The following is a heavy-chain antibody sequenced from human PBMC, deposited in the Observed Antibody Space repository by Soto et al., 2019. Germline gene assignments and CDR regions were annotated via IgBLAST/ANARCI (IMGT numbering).Heavy chain of an antibody. Sequence: PGGSLRLSCAASGFTFSIYSMNWFRQAPGKGLEWVSYISSSSSTIYYADSLKGRFTISRDNAKNSLYLQMNSLRAEDTAVYYCARDISEGFFWGQGTLVTVSS. J-gene: IGHJ4*02. CDR1: GFTFSIYS. V-gene: IGHV3-48*04. D-gene: IGHD3-10*01. CDR3: ARDISEGFF. CDR2: ISSSSSTI.